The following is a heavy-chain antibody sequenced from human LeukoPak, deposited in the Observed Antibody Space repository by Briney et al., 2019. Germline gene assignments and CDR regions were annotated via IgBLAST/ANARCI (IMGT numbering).Heavy chain of an antibody. CDR2: ISWNSGSI. D-gene: IGHD3-22*01. CDR3: AKDMRDSSGAFDI. CDR1: GFTFDDYA. V-gene: IGHV3-9*01. J-gene: IGHJ3*02. Sequence: GRSLRLSCAASGFTFDDYAMHWVRQAPGKGLEWVSGISWNSGSIGYADSVKGRFTISRDNAKNSLYLQMNSLRAEDTALYYCAKDMRDSSGAFDIWGQGTMVTVSS.